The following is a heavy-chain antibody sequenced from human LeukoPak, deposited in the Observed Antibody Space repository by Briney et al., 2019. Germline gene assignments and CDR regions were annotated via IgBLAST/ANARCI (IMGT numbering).Heavy chain of an antibody. V-gene: IGHV3-23*01. CDR2: ISGGDGST. D-gene: IGHD3-3*01. CDR1: GFTFSSYA. CDR3: AKAEIFGVVIDY. J-gene: IGHJ4*02. Sequence: GGSLRLSCAASGFTFSSYAMSWVRQAPGKGLEWVSTISGGDGSTYFADSVKGRFTISRDNSKNTLYLQMNSLRAEDTAVYYCAKAEIFGVVIDYWGQGTLVTVSS.